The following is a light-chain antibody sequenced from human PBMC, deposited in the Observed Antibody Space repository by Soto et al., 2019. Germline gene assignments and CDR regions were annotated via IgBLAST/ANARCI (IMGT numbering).Light chain of an antibody. V-gene: IGKV3D-15*01. J-gene: IGKJ5*01. CDR1: QSVSRY. CDR3: QQYNNCPIT. Sequence: EIVMTQSPATLSASPGERATLSCRASQSVSRYLAWYQQKPGQAPRLLIYDASTRDTGTPSRFSGSGSGTDFTLSISSLQSEDFAVYYCQQYNNCPITFGQGTRLEIK. CDR2: DAS.